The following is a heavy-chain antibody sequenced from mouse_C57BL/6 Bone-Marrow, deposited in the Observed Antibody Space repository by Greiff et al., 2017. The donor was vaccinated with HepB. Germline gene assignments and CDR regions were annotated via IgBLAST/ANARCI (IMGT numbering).Heavy chain of an antibody. CDR3: ARWGIVPSYYAMDY. Sequence: VQLQESGPELVKPGASVKISCKASGYAFSSSWLNWVKQRPGKGLEWIGRIYPGDGDTNYNGKFKGKATLTADKSSSTAYMQLSSLTSEDSAVYFCARWGIVPSYYAMDYWGQGTSVTVSS. CDR2: IYPGDGDT. J-gene: IGHJ4*01. V-gene: IGHV1-82*01. D-gene: IGHD2-5*01. CDR1: GYAFSSSW.